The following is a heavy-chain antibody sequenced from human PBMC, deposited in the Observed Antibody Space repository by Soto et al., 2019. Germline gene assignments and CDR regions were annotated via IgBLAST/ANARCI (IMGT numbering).Heavy chain of an antibody. J-gene: IGHJ6*02. V-gene: IGHV4-59*01. CDR3: ARGPPRDDFWSGYYLYPHYYYGMDV. Sequence: SETLSLTCTVSGGSISSYYWSWIRQPPGKGLEWIGYIYYSGSTNYNPSLKSRVTISVDTSKNQFSLKLSSVTAADTAVYYCARGPPRDDFWSGYYLYPHYYYGMDVWGQGTTVTVSS. CDR1: GGSISSYY. D-gene: IGHD3-3*01. CDR2: IYYSGST.